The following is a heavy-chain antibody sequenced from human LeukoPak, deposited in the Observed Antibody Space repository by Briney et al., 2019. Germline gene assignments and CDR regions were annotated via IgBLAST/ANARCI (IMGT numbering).Heavy chain of an antibody. D-gene: IGHD3-22*01. Sequence: GGSLRLSCAASGFTFSSYAMHWVRQAPGKGLEWVSVIYSGGSTYYADSVKGRFTISRDNSKNTLYLQMNSLRAEDTAVYYCARDGYYESSGPGMDVWGQGTTVTVSS. J-gene: IGHJ6*02. V-gene: IGHV3-53*01. CDR3: ARDGYYESSGPGMDV. CDR2: IYSGGST. CDR1: GFTFSSYA.